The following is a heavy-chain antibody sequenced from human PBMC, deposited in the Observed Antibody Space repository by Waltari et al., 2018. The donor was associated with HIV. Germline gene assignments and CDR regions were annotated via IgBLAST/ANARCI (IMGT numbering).Heavy chain of an antibody. CDR3: ARHFEYSTGWGSVYYGMDV. V-gene: IGHV4-34*01. D-gene: IGHD6-19*01. J-gene: IGHJ6*02. CDR2: IGRGGSP. CDR1: GGSFSGYY. Sequence: QVRLQQWGAGLLKPSETLYPTCAMYGGSFSGYYYWTWLRQPPGKGLEWIGEIGRGGSPNYRPSLKSRATISRDTSKNQFSLKLTSVTAADTAVYYCARHFEYSTGWGSVYYGMDVWGQGTTVFVSS.